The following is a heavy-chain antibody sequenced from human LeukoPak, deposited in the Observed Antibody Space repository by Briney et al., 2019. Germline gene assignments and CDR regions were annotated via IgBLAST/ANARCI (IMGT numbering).Heavy chain of an antibody. CDR3: VRDNPRQQGFAY. V-gene: IGHV3-9*01. CDR1: RFTFEHYA. J-gene: IGHJ4*02. Sequence: GRSLRLSCAASRFTFEHYAMHWVRQVPGKGLEWVSGISWNSGAKGYADSVKGRFTISRDSAKNALYLQMNSLRAEDTAVYYCVRDNPRQQGFAYWGQGTLVTVSS. D-gene: IGHD6-13*01. CDR2: ISWNSGAK.